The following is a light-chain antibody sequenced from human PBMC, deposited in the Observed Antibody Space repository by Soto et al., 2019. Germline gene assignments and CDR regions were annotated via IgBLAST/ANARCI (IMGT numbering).Light chain of an antibody. CDR3: CSFAGSSTPFV. CDR2: EGR. CDR1: SSDVGSYNL. V-gene: IGLV2-23*01. J-gene: IGLJ1*01. Sequence: QSVLTQPASVSGSPGQSITISCTGTSSDVGSYNLVSWYQQHPGKVPKVLIYEGRKRPSGVSNRFSGSKSGNTASLTISGLQPEDEADYYCCSFAGSSTPFVFGTGTKVTVL.